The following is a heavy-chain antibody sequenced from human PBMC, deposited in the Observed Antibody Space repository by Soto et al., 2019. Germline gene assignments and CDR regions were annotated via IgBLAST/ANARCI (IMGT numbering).Heavy chain of an antibody. D-gene: IGHD6-6*01. CDR1: GDSVSSNSAA. V-gene: IGHV6-1*01. CDR3: ARIHSSSSSDMDV. Sequence: RTLALPWAISGDSVSSNSAAWNWIRQSPSRGLEWLGRTYYRSKWYYGYAVSVKSRITIKPDTSKNQFSLQLNSVTPEDTAVYYCARIHSSSSSDMDVWGQGTTVTVSS. J-gene: IGHJ6*02. CDR2: TYYRSKWYY.